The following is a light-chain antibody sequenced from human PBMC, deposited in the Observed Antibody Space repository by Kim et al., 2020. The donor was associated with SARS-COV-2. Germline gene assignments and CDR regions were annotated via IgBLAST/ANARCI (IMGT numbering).Light chain of an antibody. CDR2: TNN. V-gene: IGLV1-44*01. CDR3: AAWDASLNGWF. J-gene: IGLJ2*01. CDR1: SSNIGSNT. Sequence: ELTQPPSASGTPGQRVTISCSGSSSNIGSNTVNWYQQLPGTAPKLLIYTNNQRPSGVPDRFSGSKSGTSASLAISGLQSEDEADYYCAAWDASLNGWFFGGGTKLTVL.